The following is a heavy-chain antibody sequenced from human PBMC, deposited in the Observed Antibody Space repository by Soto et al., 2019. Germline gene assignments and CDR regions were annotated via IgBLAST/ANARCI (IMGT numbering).Heavy chain of an antibody. J-gene: IGHJ4*02. Sequence: QVQLVESGGGVVQPGRSLRLSCAASGFTFSSYGMHWVRQAPGKGLEWVAVISYDGSNKYYADSVKGRFTISRDNSKNTLYLQMNSLRAEDTAVSYCAKRDGRYYDSSGYPDYWGQGTLVTVSS. CDR1: GFTFSSYG. CDR2: ISYDGSNK. CDR3: AKRDGRYYDSSGYPDY. V-gene: IGHV3-30*18. D-gene: IGHD3-22*01.